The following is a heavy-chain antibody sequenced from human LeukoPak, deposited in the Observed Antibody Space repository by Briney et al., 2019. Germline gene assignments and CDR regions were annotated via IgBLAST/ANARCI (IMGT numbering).Heavy chain of an antibody. CDR3: ATDTGTLSRTGAFDI. V-gene: IGHV1-24*01. J-gene: IGHJ3*02. D-gene: IGHD1-1*01. CDR1: GYTLTELS. CDR2: FDPEDGET. Sequence: ASVKVSCKVSGYTLTELSMHWVRQAPGKGLEWMGGFDPEDGETIYAQKFQGRVTMTEDTSTDTAYMELSSLRSEATAVYYCATDTGTLSRTGAFDIWGQGTMVTVSS.